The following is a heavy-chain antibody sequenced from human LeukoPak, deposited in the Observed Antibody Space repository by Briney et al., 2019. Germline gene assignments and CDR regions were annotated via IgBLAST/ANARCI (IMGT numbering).Heavy chain of an antibody. CDR2: ISGSGSST. J-gene: IGHJ3*01. D-gene: IGHD5-24*01. Sequence: AGSKRRSCAASAFTFSTYAMSWDRTPPGKGLERVSVISGSGSSTYYADSVMGLFIISRDNSKNTLYLQMNSLRAEDTAVYYCAKEMATIRAFDFWGQGTMVTVSS. V-gene: IGHV3-23*01. CDR3: AKEMATIRAFDF. CDR1: AFTFSTYA.